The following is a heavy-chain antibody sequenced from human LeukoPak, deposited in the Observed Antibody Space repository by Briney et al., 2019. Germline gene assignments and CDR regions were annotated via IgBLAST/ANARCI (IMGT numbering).Heavy chain of an antibody. V-gene: IGHV3-74*01. CDR3: ASDFWSGYYTPMGINY. D-gene: IGHD3-3*01. Sequence: GGSLRLSCAASGFTFSSYWMHWVRQAPGKGLVWVSRINSDGSSTSYADSVKGRFTISRDNAKNTLYLQMNSLRAEDTAVYYCASDFWSGYYTPMGINYWGQGTLVTVSS. CDR2: INSDGSST. J-gene: IGHJ4*02. CDR1: GFTFSSYW.